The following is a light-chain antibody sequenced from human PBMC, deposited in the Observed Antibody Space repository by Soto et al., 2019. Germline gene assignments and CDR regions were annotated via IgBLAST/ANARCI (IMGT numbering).Light chain of an antibody. CDR2: GAS. J-gene: IGKJ5*01. Sequence: EIVLTQSPGTLSLSPGERATLSCTASQSVTSNYLAWYQQKPGQAPMFLVYGASSRATGISDRFSGSGAGTDFTLTISRLEPEDFAVYYCQQYGSSPITFGQGTRLEIK. CDR3: QQYGSSPIT. V-gene: IGKV3-20*01. CDR1: QSVTSNY.